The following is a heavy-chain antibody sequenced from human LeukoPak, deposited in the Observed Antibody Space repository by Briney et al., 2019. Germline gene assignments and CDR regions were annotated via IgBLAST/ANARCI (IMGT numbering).Heavy chain of an antibody. D-gene: IGHD5-18*01. V-gene: IGHV3-7*03. CDR1: GFTFSSYW. CDR2: IKQDGSEK. CDR3: ARHSRGYSYGGAFDI. Sequence: GGFLRLSCAASGFTFSSYWMSWVRQAPGKGLEWVANIKQDGSEKYYVDSVKGRFTISRDNAKNSLYLQMNSLRAEDTAVYYCARHSRGYSYGGAFDIWGQGTMVTVSS. J-gene: IGHJ3*02.